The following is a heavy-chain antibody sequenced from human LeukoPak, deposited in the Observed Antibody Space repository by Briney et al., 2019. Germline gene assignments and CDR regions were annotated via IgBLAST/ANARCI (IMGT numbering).Heavy chain of an antibody. CDR2: IIPIFGTA. CDR3: ARCLTDVPRCYYYYGMDV. Sequence: ASVKVSCKASGGTFSSYAINWVRQAPGQGLGWMGGIIPIFGTANYAQKFQGSVTITADESTSTAYMELSSLRSEDTAVYYCARCLTDVPRCYYYYGMDVWGQGTTVTVSS. D-gene: IGHD3-16*01. J-gene: IGHJ6*02. V-gene: IGHV1-69*13. CDR1: GGTFSSYA.